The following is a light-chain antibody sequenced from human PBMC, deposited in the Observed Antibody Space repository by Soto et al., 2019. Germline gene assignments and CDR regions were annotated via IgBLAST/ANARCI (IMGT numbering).Light chain of an antibody. CDR2: DVS. J-gene: IGLJ1*01. V-gene: IGLV2-14*01. CDR3: SSYTSSSTLV. Sequence: QSALTQPASVSGSPGQSITISCTGTSSDVGGVSWYQQHPGKAPKLMIYDVSNRPSGVSNRFSGSKSGNMASLTISGLQAEDEADYYCSSYTSSSTLVFGTGTKLTVL. CDR1: SSDVGG.